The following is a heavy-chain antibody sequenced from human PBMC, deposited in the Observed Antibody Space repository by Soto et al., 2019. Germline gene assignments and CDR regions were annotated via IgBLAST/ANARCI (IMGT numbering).Heavy chain of an antibody. V-gene: IGHV1-18*01. D-gene: IGHD3-10*01. CDR1: GYTFTSYG. CDR3: ARGHPLWSGELHPQNNWFEP. CDR2: ISAYNGNT. J-gene: IGHJ5*02. Sequence: ASVKVSCKASGYTFTSYGISWVRQAPGQGLEWMGWISAYNGNTNYAQKLQGRVTMTTDTSTSTAYMELRSLRSDDTAVYYCARGHPLWSGELHPQNNWFEPWGQGTLVTVSS.